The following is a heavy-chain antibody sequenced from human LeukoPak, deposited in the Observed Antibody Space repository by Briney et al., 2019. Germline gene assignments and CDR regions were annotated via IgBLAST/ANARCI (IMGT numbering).Heavy chain of an antibody. V-gene: IGHV3-30*04. D-gene: IGHD3-3*01. J-gene: IGHJ3*02. CDR2: ISADGNAK. Sequence: GGSLRLSCAGSGFIFSIYVLHWVRQSPDKWLEWLALISADGNAKFYADSVKGRFTISRDDSKNTLFLQMNSLGPDDTALYHCAGGIDLWVWSFENWGQGTMVTVSS. CDR3: AGGIDLWVWSFEN. CDR1: GFIFSIYV.